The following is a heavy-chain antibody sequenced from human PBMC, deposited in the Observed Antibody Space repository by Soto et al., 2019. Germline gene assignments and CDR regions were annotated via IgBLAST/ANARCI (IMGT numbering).Heavy chain of an antibody. V-gene: IGHV3-21*01. CDR2: ISSSSSYI. CDR3: ARDRGGYDFGRDAFDI. J-gene: IGHJ3*02. Sequence: GGSLRLSCAASGFTFSSYSMNWVRQAPGKGLEWVSSISSSSSYIYYADSVKGRFTISRDNAKNSLYLQMNSLRAEDTAVYYCARDRGGYDFGRDAFDIWGQGTMVTVSS. CDR1: GFTFSSYS. D-gene: IGHD5-12*01.